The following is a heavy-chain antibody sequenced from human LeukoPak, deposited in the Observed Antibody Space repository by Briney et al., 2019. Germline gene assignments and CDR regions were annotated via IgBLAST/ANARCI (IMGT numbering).Heavy chain of an antibody. J-gene: IGHJ4*02. D-gene: IGHD3-10*01. V-gene: IGHV1-2*02. CDR3: ARTYYYGSGSYDPPYY. Sequence: ASVKVSCKASGYTFTNYYMHWVRQAPGQGLEWMGWINPNSGGTNYAQKFQGRVTMTRDTSISTAYMELSRLRSDDTAVYYCARTYYYGSGSYDPPYYWGQGTLVTVSS. CDR1: GYTFTNYY. CDR2: INPNSGGT.